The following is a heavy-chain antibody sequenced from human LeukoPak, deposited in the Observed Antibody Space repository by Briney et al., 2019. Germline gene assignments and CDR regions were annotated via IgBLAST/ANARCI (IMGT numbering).Heavy chain of an antibody. D-gene: IGHD2-8*01. CDR3: ARDCSNGVCYPRDY. CDR2: ITPNNGEK. Sequence: GASVKVTCKASGYTLSEYGISWVRQAPGQGLEWVGWITPNNGEKIYSQKFQGRVTMTRDTSSGTSYMELSRLRSDDTAIYYCARDCSNGVCYPRDYWGQGTLVIVSS. V-gene: IGHV1-18*01. J-gene: IGHJ4*02. CDR1: GYTLSEYG.